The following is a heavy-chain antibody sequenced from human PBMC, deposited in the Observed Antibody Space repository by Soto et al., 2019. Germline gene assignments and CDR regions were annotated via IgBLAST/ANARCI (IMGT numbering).Heavy chain of an antibody. V-gene: IGHV3-66*01. J-gene: IGHJ6*03. D-gene: IGHD2-15*01. Sequence: PGGSLRLSCAASGFTVSSNYMSWVRQAPGKGLEWVSVIYSGGSTYYADSVKGRFTISRDNSKNTLYLQMNSLRAEDTAVYYCARRRSVGSCYSVSCGYYYYMDVWGKGTTVTVSS. CDR1: GFTVSSNY. CDR2: IYSGGST. CDR3: ARRRSVGSCYSVSCGYYYYMDV.